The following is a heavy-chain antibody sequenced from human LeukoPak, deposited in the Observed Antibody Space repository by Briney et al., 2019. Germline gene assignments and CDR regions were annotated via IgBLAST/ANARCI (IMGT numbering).Heavy chain of an antibody. CDR1: GFTFSSYA. J-gene: IGHJ5*02. D-gene: IGHD3-22*01. Sequence: PAGGSLRLSCAASGFTFSSYAMSWVRQAPGKGLEWVSAISGSGGSTYYADSVKGRFTISRDNSKNTLYLQMNSLRAEDTAVYYCAKDQRGYDSSGYYSWFDPWGQGTLVTVSS. CDR2: ISGSGGST. V-gene: IGHV3-23*01. CDR3: AKDQRGYDSSGYYSWFDP.